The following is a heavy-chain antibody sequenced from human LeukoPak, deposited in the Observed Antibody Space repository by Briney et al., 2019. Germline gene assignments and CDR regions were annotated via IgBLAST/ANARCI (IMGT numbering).Heavy chain of an antibody. Sequence: GGSLRLSCAASGFTFYNYAMSWVRQAPGKGPEWVSSISSSGGSTYYADSVKGRFTISRDNSKNPLYLQMNSLRAEDTAVFYCAKSSLLEWLSRQSWFDPWGQGTLVTVSS. CDR2: ISSSGGST. CDR1: GFTFYNYA. CDR3: AKSSLLEWLSRQSWFDP. J-gene: IGHJ5*02. V-gene: IGHV3-23*01. D-gene: IGHD3-3*01.